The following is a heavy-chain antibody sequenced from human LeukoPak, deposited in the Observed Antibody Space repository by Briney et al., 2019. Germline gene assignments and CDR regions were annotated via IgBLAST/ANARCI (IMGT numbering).Heavy chain of an antibody. CDR3: ARHVSSDLRIVVVTSDWYFDR. D-gene: IGHD2-21*02. CDR2: IYYSGST. J-gene: IGHJ2*01. Sequence: SETLSLTCIVSGGSISCSRFYWGWIRQPPGKGLEWIGTIYYSGSTYYNPSLKSRVTISADTSKNQFSLNLSSVTAADTGVYYCARHVSSDLRIVVVTSDWYFDRWGRGTLVTVSS. V-gene: IGHV4-39*01. CDR1: GGSISCSRFY.